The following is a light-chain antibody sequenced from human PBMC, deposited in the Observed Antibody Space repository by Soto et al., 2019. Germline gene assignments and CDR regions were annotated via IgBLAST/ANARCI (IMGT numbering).Light chain of an antibody. V-gene: IGLV2-14*03. CDR2: DVS. CDR3: SSYTSDSTYL. CDR1: SSDVGAYNS. J-gene: IGLJ1*01. Sequence: QSALTQPASVSGSPGQSITISCNGTSSDVGAYNSVSWYQQHPHKAPRLMIYDVSSRPSGVSDRFSGSKSGNTASLTISGLHTEDEADYYCSSYTSDSTYLFGTGTKLTVL.